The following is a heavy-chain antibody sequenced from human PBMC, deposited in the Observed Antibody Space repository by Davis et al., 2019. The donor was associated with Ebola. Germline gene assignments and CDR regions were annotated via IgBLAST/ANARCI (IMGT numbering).Heavy chain of an antibody. J-gene: IGHJ6*02. D-gene: IGHD2-2*01. CDR2: IKQDGSEK. CDR1: GFTFSSYW. CDR3: ARDGPSLFCSSTSCLYYYYGMDV. Sequence: GESLKISCAASGFTFSSYWMSWVRQAPGKGLEWVANIKQDGSEKYYVDSVKGRFTISRDNAKNSLYLQMNSLRAEDTAVYYCARDGPSLFCSSTSCLYYYYGMDVWGQGTTVTVSS. V-gene: IGHV3-7*01.